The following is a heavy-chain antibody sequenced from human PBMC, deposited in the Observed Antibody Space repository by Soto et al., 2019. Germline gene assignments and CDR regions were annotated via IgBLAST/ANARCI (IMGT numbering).Heavy chain of an antibody. Sequence: EVQLVESGGGLVQPGGSLRLSCAASGFTFSSYWMHWVRQAPGKGLVWVSRINSDGSSTSYADSVKGRFTISRDNAKNTLYLQTNSLRAADTAVYYCVRTSLVVAAATREDYWGQGTLVTVS. CDR2: INSDGSST. D-gene: IGHD2-15*01. CDR1: GFTFSSYW. J-gene: IGHJ4*02. V-gene: IGHV3-74*01. CDR3: VRTSLVVAAATREDY.